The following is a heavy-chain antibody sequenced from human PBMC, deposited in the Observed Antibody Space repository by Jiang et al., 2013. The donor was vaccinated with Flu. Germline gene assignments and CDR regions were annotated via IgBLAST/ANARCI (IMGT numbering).Heavy chain of an antibody. D-gene: IGHD1-26*01. Sequence: GTLLLTCVVSGGSISSSHWWSWVRQPPGKGLEWIGEIFYSGSTNYNPSLKSRVTISVDKSKNQFSLKLISVTAADTAKYFCARDGVYTESARFDYWGRGTMVIVSS. CDR1: GGSISSSHW. J-gene: IGHJ4*02. CDR3: ARDGVYTESARFDY. CDR2: IFYSGST. V-gene: IGHV4-4*01.